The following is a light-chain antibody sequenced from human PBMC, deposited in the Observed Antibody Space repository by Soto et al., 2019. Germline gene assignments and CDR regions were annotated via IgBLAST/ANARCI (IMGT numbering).Light chain of an antibody. CDR3: SSHAGINNVV. Sequence: QSALTQPPSASGSPGQSVTISCTGTSSDVGGYNYVSWYQQHPGKAPKLMIYEVTKRPSGVPDRVSGSKSGNTASLTVSGLLAEDEAYYYCSSHAGINNVVFGGGTKLTVL. CDR1: SSDVGGYNY. J-gene: IGLJ3*02. CDR2: EVT. V-gene: IGLV2-8*01.